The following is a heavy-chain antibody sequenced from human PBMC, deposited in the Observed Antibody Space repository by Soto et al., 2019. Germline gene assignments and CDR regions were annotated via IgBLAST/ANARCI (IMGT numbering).Heavy chain of an antibody. D-gene: IGHD6-13*01. Sequence: VWSVKVSCKASGATFSGYAISWVGQAPGQGLEWMGGIIPIFGTANYAQKFQGRVTITADESTSTAYMELSSLRSEDTAVYSCARSYLKTRSSVAFDYWGQGTLVTVSS. V-gene: IGHV1-69*13. CDR2: IIPIFGTA. CDR3: ARSYLKTRSSVAFDY. J-gene: IGHJ4*02. CDR1: GATFSGYA.